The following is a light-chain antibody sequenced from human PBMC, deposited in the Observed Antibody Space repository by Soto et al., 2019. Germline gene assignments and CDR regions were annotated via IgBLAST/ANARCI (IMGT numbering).Light chain of an antibody. Sequence: DIVMTQSPDSLAVSLGERATINCKSSQSVLYSSNNKNYLAWYQQKPGQPPKLLIYWASTRESGVPDRFSGSGSGTDFTLTISSLQAEDVAVYYCQQYNNLPPDTFGQGTKLEIK. V-gene: IGKV4-1*01. CDR2: WAS. J-gene: IGKJ2*01. CDR3: QQYNNLPPDT. CDR1: QSVLYSSNNKNY.